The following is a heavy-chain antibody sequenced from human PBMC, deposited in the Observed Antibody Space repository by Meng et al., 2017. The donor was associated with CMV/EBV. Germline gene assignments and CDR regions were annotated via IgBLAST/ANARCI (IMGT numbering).Heavy chain of an antibody. Sequence: QVQRVESGGGVVQPGRSLRLSCAASGFTFSSYAMHGVRQAPGKGLEWVAVISYDGSNKYYADSVKGRFTISRDNSKNTLYLQMNSLRAEDTAVYYCAELQPVRGGFGYWGQGTLVTVSS. J-gene: IGHJ4*02. CDR1: GFTFSSYA. CDR3: AELQPVRGGFGY. V-gene: IGHV3-30-3*01. CDR2: ISYDGSNK. D-gene: IGHD6-13*01.